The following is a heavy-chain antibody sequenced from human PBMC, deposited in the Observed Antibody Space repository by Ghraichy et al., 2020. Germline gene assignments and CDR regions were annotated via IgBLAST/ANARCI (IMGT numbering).Heavy chain of an antibody. J-gene: IGHJ4*02. V-gene: IGHV3-49*03. Sequence: GGSLRLSCSASGFAFGEYTMSWFRQAPGKRLEWIGFIRREAYGGTPEYAASVKGRFTISRDDSKAVAHLQMNNVKSEDTAVYYCTRLTVGPRGFDYWGQGTLVTVS. D-gene: IGHD1-26*01. CDR1: GFAFGEYT. CDR2: IRREAYGGTP. CDR3: TRLTVGPRGFDY.